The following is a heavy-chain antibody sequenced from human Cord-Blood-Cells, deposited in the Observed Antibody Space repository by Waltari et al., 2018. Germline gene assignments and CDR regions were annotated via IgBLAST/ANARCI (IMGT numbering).Heavy chain of an antibody. Sequence: QVQLQESGPGLVKPSETLSLTCTVSGGSISSYYWSWIRQPAGKGLEWIGRIYTSGSTTYNPSLKSRVTMSVDTSKNQFSLKLSSVTAADTAVYYCARGITMVRGVTGWFDPWGQGTLVTVSS. D-gene: IGHD3-10*01. CDR1: GGSISSYY. J-gene: IGHJ5*02. V-gene: IGHV4-4*07. CDR3: ARGITMVRGVTGWFDP. CDR2: IYTSGST.